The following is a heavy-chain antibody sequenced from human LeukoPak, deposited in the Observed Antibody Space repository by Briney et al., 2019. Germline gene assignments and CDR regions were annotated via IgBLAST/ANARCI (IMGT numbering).Heavy chain of an antibody. CDR2: IYHSGST. Sequence: SETLSLTCSVSGYSISRGFYWGWIRQPPGKGLEWIGTIYHSGSTYYNPSLESRVSISMDASKNHFSLTLTSMTAADTAVYYCARSYGDFIWYFDPWGRGTLVTVSS. D-gene: IGHD2-21*01. V-gene: IGHV4-38-2*02. CDR1: GYSISRGFY. CDR3: ARSYGDFIWYFDP. J-gene: IGHJ2*01.